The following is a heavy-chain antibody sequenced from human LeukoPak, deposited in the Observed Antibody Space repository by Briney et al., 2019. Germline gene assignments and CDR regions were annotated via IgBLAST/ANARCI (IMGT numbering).Heavy chain of an antibody. CDR3: ARGLGDFWSGYRYRGADYYYGMDV. D-gene: IGHD3-3*01. CDR1: GFTYSSYA. Sequence: GGSLRLSCAASGFTYSSYAMHWVRQAPGKGLEGVAVISYDGSNKYYTDSVKGRFTIPRDNSKNTLYLQMNSLRAEDTAVYYRARGLGDFWSGYRYRGADYYYGMDVWGQGTRVTVSS. J-gene: IGHJ6*02. V-gene: IGHV3-30-3*01. CDR2: ISYDGSNK.